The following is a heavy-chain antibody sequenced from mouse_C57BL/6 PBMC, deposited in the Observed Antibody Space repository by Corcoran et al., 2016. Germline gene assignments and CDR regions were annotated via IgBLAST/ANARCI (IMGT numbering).Heavy chain of an antibody. J-gene: IGHJ1*03. Sequence: DVQLQESGPGLVKPSQSLSLTCSVTGYSITSGYYWNWIRQFPGNKLEWMGYISYDGSNNYNPSLKNRISITRDTSKNQFFLKLNSVTTEDTATYYCARVPIYYDYDDWYFDVWGTGTTVTVSS. CDR3: ARVPIYYDYDDWYFDV. CDR2: ISYDGSN. D-gene: IGHD2-4*01. CDR1: GYSITSGYY. V-gene: IGHV3-6*01.